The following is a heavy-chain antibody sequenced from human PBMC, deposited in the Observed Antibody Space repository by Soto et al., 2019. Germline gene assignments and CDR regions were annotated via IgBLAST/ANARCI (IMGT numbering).Heavy chain of an antibody. V-gene: IGHV3-30*18. CDR3: AKQVIAGFPDIEY. CDR2: ISYAGSDK. J-gene: IGHJ4*02. CDR1: GFTFSSYG. D-gene: IGHD3-3*01. Sequence: GGPLRLSCADSGFTFSSYGMNCVSLGPGKGLERLAAISYAGSDKYCADSVKGRFTISTDNFKDTLYLQMNSLRAEDTAEYYCAKQVIAGFPDIEYWGQGT.